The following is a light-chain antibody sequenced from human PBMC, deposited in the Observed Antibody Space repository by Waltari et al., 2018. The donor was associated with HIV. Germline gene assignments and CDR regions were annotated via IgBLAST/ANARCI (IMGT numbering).Light chain of an antibody. CDR3: LQLSGFPRT. V-gene: IGKV1-17*01. CDR2: SVS. Sequence: DIQMTQSPPSLSTPVGDRVIITRRASRDIKKDLGWYQPIAGKPPRRLIHSVSTLSAGVPSRFRGGGSGTHFTLSIDALQPEDVATYFCLQLSGFPRTFGQGT. CDR1: RDIKKD. J-gene: IGKJ1*01.